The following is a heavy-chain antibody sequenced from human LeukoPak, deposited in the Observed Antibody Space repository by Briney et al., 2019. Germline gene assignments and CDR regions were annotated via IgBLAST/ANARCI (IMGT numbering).Heavy chain of an antibody. V-gene: IGHV3-7*01. D-gene: IGHD2-2*01. CDR3: ARMSSYCDY. CDR2: IKPDGSEK. CDR1: GFTFSSHH. J-gene: IGHJ4*02. Sequence: PGGSLRLSCVASGFTFSSHHMNWVRQTPGKGLESVATIKPDGSEKYYVDSVKGRFTISRDNAKSSLYLQMNSLRAEDTGVYFCARMSSYCDYWGQGTLLTVSS.